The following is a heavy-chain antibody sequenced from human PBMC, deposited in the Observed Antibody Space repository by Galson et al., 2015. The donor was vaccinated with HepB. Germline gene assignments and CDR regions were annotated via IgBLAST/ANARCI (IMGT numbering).Heavy chain of an antibody. CDR2: IYSGGTT. Sequence: SLRLSCAASGFTVTNNYMSWVRQAPGKGLEWVSLIYSGGTTYYADSVKGRFTVSRDNFKNTLFLQMNSLRAEDTALYYCATDYDTGGYFKWWGQGTLVTVSS. CDR3: ATDYDTGGYFKW. J-gene: IGHJ1*01. D-gene: IGHD3-22*01. V-gene: IGHV3-53*01. CDR1: GFTVTNNY.